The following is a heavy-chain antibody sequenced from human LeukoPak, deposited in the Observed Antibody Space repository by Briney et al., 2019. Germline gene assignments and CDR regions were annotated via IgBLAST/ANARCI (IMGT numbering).Heavy chain of an antibody. D-gene: IGHD6-19*01. CDR2: ISSSGSTI. CDR3: ARDGKGLAYYFDY. V-gene: IGHV3-48*04. CDR1: GFTFSSYG. Sequence: PGGSLRLSCAASGFTFSSYGMHWVRQAPGKGLEWVSYISSSGSTIYYADSVKGRFTISRDNAKNSLYLQMNSLRAEDTAVYYCARDGKGLAYYFDYWGQGTLVTVSS. J-gene: IGHJ4*02.